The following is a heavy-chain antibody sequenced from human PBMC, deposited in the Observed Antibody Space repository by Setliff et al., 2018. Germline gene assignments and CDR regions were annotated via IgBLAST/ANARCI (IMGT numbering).Heavy chain of an antibody. CDR1: GYTFTDYY. J-gene: IGHJ4*02. V-gene: IGHV1-2*02. CDR2: INTYSGAT. D-gene: IGHD3-22*01. CDR3: TWGPGGYFDF. Sequence: GASVKVSCKASGYTFTDYYMQWGRQAPGQGLEWMGNINTYSGATNYAHKFQGRVTMTTDTSITTAYMELNSLTSDDTAVYFCTWGPGGYFDFWGQGTLVTVSS.